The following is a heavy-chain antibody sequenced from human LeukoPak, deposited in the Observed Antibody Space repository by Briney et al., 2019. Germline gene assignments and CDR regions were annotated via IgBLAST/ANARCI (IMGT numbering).Heavy chain of an antibody. CDR2: MSYDGTKI. J-gene: IGHJ4*02. D-gene: IGHD5-18*01. Sequence: GGSLRLSCAASGFIFSSYAMTWVRQAPGRGLEWVAVMSYDGTKIYYGDSVKGRFTISRDNSKNTLFLQMNSLRPEDTAVYYCEGTLGSGYTYGHDYWGQGTLVTVSS. CDR3: EGTLGSGYTYGHDY. V-gene: IGHV3-30*04. CDR1: GFIFSSYA.